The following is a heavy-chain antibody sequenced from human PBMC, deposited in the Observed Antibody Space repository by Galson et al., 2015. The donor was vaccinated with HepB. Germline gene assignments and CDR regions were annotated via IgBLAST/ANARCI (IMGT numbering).Heavy chain of an antibody. J-gene: IGHJ4*02. V-gene: IGHV3-33*03. Sequence: SLRLSCAASGFTFSSYGLHWVRQAPGKGLEWVAAIWFDGSKEHYGDSVKGRLTISRDNTKNSLYLQMNSLRAEDTAVYYCATNTDWRFAYWGQGALVTVSS. CDR2: IWFDGSKE. CDR3: ATNTDWRFAY. D-gene: IGHD3-9*01. CDR1: GFTFSSYG.